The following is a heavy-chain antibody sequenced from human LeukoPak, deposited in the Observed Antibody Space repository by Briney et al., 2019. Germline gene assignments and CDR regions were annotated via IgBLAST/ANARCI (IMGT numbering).Heavy chain of an antibody. J-gene: IGHJ6*04. CDR2: IKSKTDGGTT. Sequence: GGSLRLSCAASGFTFSNAWMSWVRQAPGKGLEWVARIKSKTDGGTTDYAAPVKGRLTISRDDSKNTLYLQMNSLKTEDTAVNYCTTMITIFGVVWVDVWGKGTTVTVSS. CDR3: TTMITIFGVVWVDV. D-gene: IGHD3-3*01. V-gene: IGHV3-15*01. CDR1: GFTFSNAW.